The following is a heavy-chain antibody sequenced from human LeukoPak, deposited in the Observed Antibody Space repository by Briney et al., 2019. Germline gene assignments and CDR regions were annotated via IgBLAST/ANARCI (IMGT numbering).Heavy chain of an antibody. CDR2: INPNSGGT. V-gene: IGHV1-2*02. CDR1: GYTFTGYY. CDR3: ARTLRRGEQWLPPGGDAFDI. D-gene: IGHD6-19*01. Sequence: ASVTVSCTASGYTFTGYYMHWERQAPGQGLEWMGWINPNSGGTNYAQKFQGRVTMTRDTSISTAYMELSRLRSDDTAVYYCARTLRRGEQWLPPGGDAFDIWGQGTMVTVSS. J-gene: IGHJ3*02.